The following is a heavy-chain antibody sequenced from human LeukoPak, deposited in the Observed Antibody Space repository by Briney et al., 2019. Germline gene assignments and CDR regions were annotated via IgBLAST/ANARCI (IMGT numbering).Heavy chain of an antibody. CDR3: ASETSSGY. V-gene: IGHV1-2*02. CDR1: GYTFTRYY. CDR2: INPNRGST. J-gene: IGHJ4*02. Sequence: ASVKVSCKASGYTFTRYYMHWARQAPGQGREWMGWINPNRGSTNYAQTFQGGVTMTRDPSISKAYMELSRLRSDDTAVYYCASETSSGYWGQGNLVTVSS. D-gene: IGHD6-6*01.